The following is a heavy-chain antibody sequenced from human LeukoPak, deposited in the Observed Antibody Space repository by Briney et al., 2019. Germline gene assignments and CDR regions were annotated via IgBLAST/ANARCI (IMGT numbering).Heavy chain of an antibody. CDR2: IRSKVNGYAT. D-gene: IGHD6-19*01. CDR1: GFTFSGSA. CDR3: TREGSGWYTDF. J-gene: IGHJ4*02. V-gene: IGHV3-73*01. Sequence: GGSLRLSCAASGFTFSGSAMHWVRHASGKGLEWVGRIRSKVNGYATVYAASVRGRFTISRDDSKNTAYLQMNSLKTEDTAMYYCTREGSGWYTDFWGQGTLVTVSS.